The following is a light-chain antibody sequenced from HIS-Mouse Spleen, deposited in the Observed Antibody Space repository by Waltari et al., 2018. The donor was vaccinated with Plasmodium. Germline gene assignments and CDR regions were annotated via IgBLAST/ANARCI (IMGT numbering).Light chain of an antibody. CDR1: QIISSY. Sequence: DIQMTQSPSSLSASVADRDTITCRARQIISSYLNWYQQNPGKAPKLLIYAASSFKSGVPSRFSGSGSGTDFTLTISSLQPADFATYYCQQSYSTPWTFGQGTKVEIK. CDR3: QQSYSTPWT. J-gene: IGKJ1*01. V-gene: IGKV1-39*01. CDR2: AAS.